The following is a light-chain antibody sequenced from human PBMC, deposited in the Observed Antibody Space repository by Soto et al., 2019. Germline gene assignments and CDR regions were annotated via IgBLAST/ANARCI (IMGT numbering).Light chain of an antibody. CDR3: CSYAGSYNVV. Sequence: QSALTQPRSVSGSPGQSVTISYTGTRSDVGGYDYVSWYQQYPGKAPKLMIYDVIKRPSGVPDRFSGSKSGNTASLTISGLQAEDEADYYCCSYAGSYNVVFGGGTKLTVL. CDR1: RSDVGGYDY. J-gene: IGLJ2*01. CDR2: DVI. V-gene: IGLV2-11*01.